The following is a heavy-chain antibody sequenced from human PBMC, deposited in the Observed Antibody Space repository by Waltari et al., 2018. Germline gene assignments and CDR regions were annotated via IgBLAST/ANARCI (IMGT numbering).Heavy chain of an antibody. CDR2: IYPWDYDT. CDR3: ARAGTYDFWSDREDY. D-gene: IGHD3-3*01. CDR1: GYSFTSYW. Sequence: EVQLVQSGAEVKKPGESLKISCKGSGYSFTSYWIGWVRQMPGKGLEWMGIIYPWDYDTRYSPSFQGQVTISADKSSSTAYLQWSSLKASDTAMYYCARAGTYDFWSDREDYWGQGTLVTVSS. V-gene: IGHV5-51*01. J-gene: IGHJ4*02.